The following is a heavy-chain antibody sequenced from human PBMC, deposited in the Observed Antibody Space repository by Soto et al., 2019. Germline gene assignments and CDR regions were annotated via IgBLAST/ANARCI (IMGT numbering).Heavy chain of an antibody. J-gene: IGHJ4*02. CDR3: GKDKPGTTSFDY. Sequence: EVQLLESGGVLVQPGGSLRLSCAASGFTISSNAMYWVRQAPVKGLEWVSAISYRGDTTHYADSLKGRFTISRDSSKKTLYLQLNAMSGADTAVYYCGKDKPGTTSFDYWGQGTLVTVS. D-gene: IGHD1-1*01. CDR2: ISYRGDTT. V-gene: IGHV3-23*01. CDR1: GFTISSNA.